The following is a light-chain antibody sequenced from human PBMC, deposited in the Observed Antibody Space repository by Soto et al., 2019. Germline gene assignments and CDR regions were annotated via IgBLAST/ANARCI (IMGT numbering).Light chain of an antibody. Sequence: EIVLTQSPGTLSLSPGERATLSCRASQSVSSSYLAWYQQKSGQAPRLLIYGASSRAAGTPDRFSGSGSGTDFTLTITGLEPEDFAVYYCQQYAGSLTFGGGTKVDIK. CDR3: QQYAGSLT. CDR2: GAS. J-gene: IGKJ4*01. V-gene: IGKV3-20*01. CDR1: QSVSSSY.